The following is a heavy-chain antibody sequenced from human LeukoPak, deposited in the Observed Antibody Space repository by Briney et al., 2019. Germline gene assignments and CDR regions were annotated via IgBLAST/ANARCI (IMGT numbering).Heavy chain of an antibody. CDR3: AKMMYEYYYDSSGPSFDY. CDR2: ISGSGGST. V-gene: IGHV3-23*01. J-gene: IGHJ4*02. CDR1: GFTFSSYA. Sequence: PGGSLRHSCAASGFTFSSYAMSWVRQAPGKGLEWVSAISGSGGSTYYADSVKGRFTISRDNSKNTLYLQMNSLRAEDTAVYYCAKMMYEYYYDSSGPSFDYWGQGTLVTVSS. D-gene: IGHD3-22*01.